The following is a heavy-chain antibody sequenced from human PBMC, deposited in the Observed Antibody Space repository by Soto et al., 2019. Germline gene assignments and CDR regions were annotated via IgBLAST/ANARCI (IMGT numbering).Heavy chain of an antibody. CDR1: GGSISSGGYY. D-gene: IGHD1-1*01. V-gene: IGHV4-31*03. Sequence: SETLSLTCTVSGGSISSGGYYWSWIRQHPGKGLEWIGYIYYSGSTYYNPSLKSRVTISVDTSKNQFSLKLSSVTAADTAVYYCARGWRNYFDYWGQGTLVTVSS. CDR2: IYYSGST. CDR3: ARGWRNYFDY. J-gene: IGHJ4*02.